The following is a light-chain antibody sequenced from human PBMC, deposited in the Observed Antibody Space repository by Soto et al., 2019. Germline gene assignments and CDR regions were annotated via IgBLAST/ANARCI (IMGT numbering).Light chain of an antibody. CDR2: EGS. CDR3: CSYAGSSTSYV. CDR1: SSDVGSYNL. J-gene: IGLJ1*01. V-gene: IGLV2-23*01. Sequence: QSALTQPASVSGSPGQSITISCTGTSSDVGSYNLVSWYQQHPGKAPKLMIYEGSKRPSGVSNRFSGSKSGNTASLTISGLXAEDEADYYSCSYAGSSTSYVFGTGTKVTVL.